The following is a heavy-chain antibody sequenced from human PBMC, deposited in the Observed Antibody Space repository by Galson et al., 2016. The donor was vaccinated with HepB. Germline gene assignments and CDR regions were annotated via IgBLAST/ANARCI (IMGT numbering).Heavy chain of an antibody. CDR3: ARDKSFYYYGMDV. CDR1: GFALSGSA. Sequence: SLRLSCAASGFALSGSAMHWVRQAPGKGLEWVAAISYHGSDKYYADSVKGRVTISRDNSNNTLYLQMTSLSPEDTAVYYCARDKSFYYYGMDVWGQGATVTVSS. J-gene: IGHJ6*02. V-gene: IGHV3-30-3*01. CDR2: ISYHGSDK.